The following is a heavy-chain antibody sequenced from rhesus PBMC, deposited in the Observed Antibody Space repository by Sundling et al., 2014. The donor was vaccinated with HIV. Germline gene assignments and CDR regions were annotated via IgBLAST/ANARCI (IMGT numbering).Heavy chain of an antibody. CDR3: ARERGSRVDF. D-gene: IGHD5-42*01. CDR1: GASIRNYY. CDR2: ISGTVANT. V-gene: IGHV4-173*01. J-gene: IGHJ4*01. Sequence: QVQLQESGPGLVKPSETVSLTCTVSGASIRNYYWSWIRQPPGRGLEWIGRISGTVANTAYNPSLKRRVTISTDTSNNQFSLNLISVTAADTAVYYCARERGSRVDFWGQGVLVTVSS.